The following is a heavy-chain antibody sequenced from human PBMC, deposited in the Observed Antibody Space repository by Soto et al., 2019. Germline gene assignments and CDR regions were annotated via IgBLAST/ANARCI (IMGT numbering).Heavy chain of an antibody. V-gene: IGHV1-69*01. CDR1: GGTFSSYA. Sequence: QVQLVQSGAEVKKPGSSVKVSCKASGGTFSSYAISWVRQAPGQGLEWMGGIIPIFGTANYAQKFQGRVTITADESTSTAYMELSSLRSEDTAVYYCAREPYYYDSSGYQYYYYYGMDVWGQGTTVTVSS. CDR3: AREPYYYDSSGYQYYYYYGMDV. CDR2: IIPIFGTA. D-gene: IGHD3-22*01. J-gene: IGHJ6*02.